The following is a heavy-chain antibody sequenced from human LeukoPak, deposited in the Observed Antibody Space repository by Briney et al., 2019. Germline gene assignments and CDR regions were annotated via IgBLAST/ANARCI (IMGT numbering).Heavy chain of an antibody. CDR2: IKGDGSST. Sequence: GGSLRLSCVAPGFTFSGYWMHWVRQAPGKGLEWVSRIKGDGSSTSYADSVKGRSTISRDNAKNTLYLQMNSLRAEDTAVYYCAKSDWFDPWGQGTLVTVSS. J-gene: IGHJ5*02. CDR3: AKSDWFDP. CDR1: GFTFSGYW. V-gene: IGHV3-74*01.